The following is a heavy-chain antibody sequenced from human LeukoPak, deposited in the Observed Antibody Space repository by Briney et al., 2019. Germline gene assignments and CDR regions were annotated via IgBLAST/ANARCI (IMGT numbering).Heavy chain of an antibody. CDR1: GYTFTIYD. CDR3: ARGAIFGVTPRGYGMDV. Sequence: VASMKVSCKASGYTFTIYDINWVRQAPGQGLEWVGWMNPNNGGTVYAQKFQGRVTMTRDTSTGTSYMELNSLRSEDTAVYYCARGAIFGVTPRGYGMDVWGQGTTVTVSS. D-gene: IGHD3-3*01. V-gene: IGHV1-8*01. CDR2: MNPNNGGT. J-gene: IGHJ6*02.